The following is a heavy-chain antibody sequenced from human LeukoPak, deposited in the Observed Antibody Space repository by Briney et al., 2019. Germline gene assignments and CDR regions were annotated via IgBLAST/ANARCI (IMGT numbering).Heavy chain of an antibody. Sequence: GGSLRLSCAASGFTFSSYSMNWVRQAPGKGLEWVSSISSSSSYIYYADSVKGRFTISRDNAKNSLYLQMNSLRAEDTAVYYCARTSEYQLLHGYNWFDPWGQGTLVTVSS. CDR1: GFTFSSYS. J-gene: IGHJ5*02. V-gene: IGHV3-21*01. CDR2: ISSSSSYI. CDR3: ARTSEYQLLHGYNWFDP. D-gene: IGHD2-2*01.